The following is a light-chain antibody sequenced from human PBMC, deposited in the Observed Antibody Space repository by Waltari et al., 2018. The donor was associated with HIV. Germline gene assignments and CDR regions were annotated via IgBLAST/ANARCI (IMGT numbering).Light chain of an antibody. CDR1: QSVSSN. CDR3: QQYNNWPQT. Sequence: EIVMTQSPATLSVSQGERATLSCRASQSVSSNLAGYQQKPGQAPRLLIYGASTRATGIPARFSGSGSGTEFTLTISSLQSEDFAVYYCQQYNNWPQTFGQGTKVEI. J-gene: IGKJ1*01. V-gene: IGKV3-15*01. CDR2: GAS.